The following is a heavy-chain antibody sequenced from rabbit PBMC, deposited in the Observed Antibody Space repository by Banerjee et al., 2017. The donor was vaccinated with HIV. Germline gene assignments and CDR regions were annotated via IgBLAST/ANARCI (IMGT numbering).Heavy chain of an antibody. V-gene: IGHV1S40*01. D-gene: IGHD4-1*01. Sequence: AKGRFTISRTSSTTVTLQMTSLTAADTATYFCARDPFSMLVPGNLWGPGTLVTVS. CDR3: ARDPFSMLVPGNL. J-gene: IGHJ4*01.